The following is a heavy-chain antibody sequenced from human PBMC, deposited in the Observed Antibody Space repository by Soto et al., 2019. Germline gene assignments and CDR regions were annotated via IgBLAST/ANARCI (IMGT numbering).Heavy chain of an antibody. Sequence: SETLSLTCTVSGGSISSYYWSWIRQPPGKGLEWIGYIYYSGSTNYNPSLKSRVTISVDTSKNQFSLKLSSVTAADTAVYYCARHEGYCSSTSCYYWFDPWGQGTLVTVSS. CDR1: GGSISSYY. D-gene: IGHD2-2*01. CDR3: ARHEGYCSSTSCYYWFDP. V-gene: IGHV4-59*08. CDR2: IYYSGST. J-gene: IGHJ5*02.